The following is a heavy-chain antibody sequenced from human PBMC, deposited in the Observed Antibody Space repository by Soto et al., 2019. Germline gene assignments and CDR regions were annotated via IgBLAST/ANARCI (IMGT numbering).Heavy chain of an antibody. D-gene: IGHD5-18*01. V-gene: IGHV1-18*03. CDR2: ISTYNGNT. J-gene: IGHJ4*02. Sequence: ASVKVSCKDSGYTLNGYYMQWLQQEPGQGLEWMGWISTYNGNTNSAQKFQGRVTMTTDTSTSIAYMELRSLRSVDMSVYYSARDYSHCILGNRGQGTLVTGPS. CDR1: GYTLNGYY. CDR3: ARDYSHCILGN.